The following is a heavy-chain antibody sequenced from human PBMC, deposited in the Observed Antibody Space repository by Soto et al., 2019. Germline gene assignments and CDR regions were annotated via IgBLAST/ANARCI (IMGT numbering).Heavy chain of an antibody. Sequence: SEPLSLTCTVSGGSISSSSYYWGWIRQPPGKGLEWIGSIYYSGSTYYNPSLKSRVTISVDTSKNQFSLKLSSVTAADTAVYYCAKTPYYYDSSGYVDYWGQGTLVTVSS. CDR1: GGSISSSSYY. D-gene: IGHD3-22*01. CDR3: AKTPYYYDSSGYVDY. V-gene: IGHV4-39*01. J-gene: IGHJ4*02. CDR2: IYYSGST.